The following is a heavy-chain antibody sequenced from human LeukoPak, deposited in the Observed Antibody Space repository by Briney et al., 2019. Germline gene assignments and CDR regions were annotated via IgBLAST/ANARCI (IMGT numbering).Heavy chain of an antibody. CDR2: IEQDGSEK. CDR3: ARSRSYGPKAFDI. D-gene: IGHD2-2*01. Sequence: PGGSLRLSCAASGFTFSSYWMSWVRQAPGKGLEWVANIEQDGSEKYYVDSVKGRFTISRDNAKNSLYLQMNSLRAEDTAVYYCARSRSYGPKAFDIWGQGTMVTVSS. V-gene: IGHV3-7*01. CDR1: GFTFSSYW. J-gene: IGHJ3*02.